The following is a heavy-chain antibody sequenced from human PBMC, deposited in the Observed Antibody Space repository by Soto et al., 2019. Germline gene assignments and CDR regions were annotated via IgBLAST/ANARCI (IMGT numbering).Heavy chain of an antibody. Sequence: GASVKVSCKASGGTFSSYAISWVRQAPGQGLEWMGGIIPIFGTANYAQKFQGRVTITADESTSTAYMELSSLRSEDTAVYYCARALDSDSSGYYSAVFDYWGQGTLVTVSS. D-gene: IGHD3-22*01. CDR1: GGTFSSYA. V-gene: IGHV1-69*13. CDR3: ARALDSDSSGYYSAVFDY. CDR2: IIPIFGTA. J-gene: IGHJ4*02.